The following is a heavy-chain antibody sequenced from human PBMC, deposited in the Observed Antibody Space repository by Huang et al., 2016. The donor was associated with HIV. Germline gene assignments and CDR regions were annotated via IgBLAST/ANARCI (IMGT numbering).Heavy chain of an antibody. V-gene: IGHV3-30*18. CDR1: EFTFSDYA. D-gene: IGHD6-13*01. CDR2: ISYYGKYK. J-gene: IGHJ5*02. Sequence: QVQLVESGGGVVQPGRSLRLSCAASEFTFSDYAMHWVRQAQGKGLEWLAVISYYGKYKNHADSVKGRFTISRDNSKNTLYLEMNSLRAEDTAVYFCAKEIAVPGSRWFDPWGQGTLVTVSS. CDR3: AKEIAVPGSRWFDP.